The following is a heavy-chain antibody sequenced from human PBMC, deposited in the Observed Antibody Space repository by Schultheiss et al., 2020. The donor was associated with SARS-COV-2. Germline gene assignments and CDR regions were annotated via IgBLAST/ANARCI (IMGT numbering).Heavy chain of an antibody. J-gene: IGHJ4*02. CDR2: IYYTGIT. D-gene: IGHD5-24*01. Sequence: SETLSLTCSVSGSSITGFFWTWIRQPPGKGLEQVGNIYYTGITKYSPSLKSRITISVDTSKNQFSLKLGSVTAADTAVYFCARATRVESLFSVRGGSFDFWGRGALVTVS. CDR1: GSSITGFF. V-gene: IGHV4-59*01. CDR3: ARATRVESLFSVRGGSFDF.